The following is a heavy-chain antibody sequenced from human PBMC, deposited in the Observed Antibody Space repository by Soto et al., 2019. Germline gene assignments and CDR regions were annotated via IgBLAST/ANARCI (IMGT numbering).Heavy chain of an antibody. J-gene: IGHJ5*02. CDR1: GYTFTSYA. V-gene: IGHV1-3*01. CDR3: ARSYCSGGSCYQNWFDP. CDR2: INAGNGNT. D-gene: IGHD2-15*01. Sequence: ASVKVSCKASGYTFTSYAMHWVRQAPGQRLEWMGWINAGNGNTKYSQKFQGRVTITRDTSASTAYMELSSLRSEDTAVYYCARSYCSGGSCYQNWFDPWGQGTLVTVSS.